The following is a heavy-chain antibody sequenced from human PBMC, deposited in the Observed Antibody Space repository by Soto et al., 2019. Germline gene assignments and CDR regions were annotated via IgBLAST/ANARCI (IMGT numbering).Heavy chain of an antibody. CDR1: GFTFDYYT. D-gene: IGHD3-22*01. CDR3: AKDRYYDSSGYHGPRYGMDV. CDR2: ISWDGGST. Sequence: GGSLRRSCAASGFTFDYYTMHWVRQAPGKGLEWVSLISWDGGSTYYADSVKGRFTISRDNSKNSLYLQMNSLRTEDTALYYCAKDRYYDSSGYHGPRYGMDVWGQGTTVTVSS. J-gene: IGHJ6*02. V-gene: IGHV3-43*01.